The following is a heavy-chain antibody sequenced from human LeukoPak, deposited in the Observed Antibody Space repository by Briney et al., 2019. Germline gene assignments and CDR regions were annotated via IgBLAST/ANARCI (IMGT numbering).Heavy chain of an antibody. J-gene: IGHJ4*02. CDR3: GKTTAGYSSGQKPAWPVDY. CDR1: GFTVSSNY. V-gene: IGHV3-23*01. CDR2: ISPDGDYI. D-gene: IGHD5-18*01. Sequence: GGSLRLSCAASGFTVSSNYMSWVRQAPGKGLEWVSSISPDGDYIYYADSVKGRFTFSRDNSKNTLYLQMNSLRAEDTAVYYCGKTTAGYSSGQKPAWPVDYWGQGTLVTVSS.